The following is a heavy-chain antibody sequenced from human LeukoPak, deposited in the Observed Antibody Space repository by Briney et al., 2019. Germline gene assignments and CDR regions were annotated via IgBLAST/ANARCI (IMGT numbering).Heavy chain of an antibody. J-gene: IGHJ3*01. V-gene: IGHV3-21*01. CDR2: ISSSSSYI. CDR3: ARASNWGSGDAFDL. D-gene: IGHD7-27*01. Sequence: GGSLRLSCAASGFTFSTYSMNWVRQAPERGLEWVSSISSSSSYIYYADSVKGRFTISRDNAKNSLYLQMNSLRAEDTAVYYCARASNWGSGDAFDLWGQGTMVTVSS. CDR1: GFTFSTYS.